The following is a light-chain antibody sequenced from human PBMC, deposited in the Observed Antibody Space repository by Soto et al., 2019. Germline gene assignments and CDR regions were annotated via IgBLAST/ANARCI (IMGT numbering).Light chain of an antibody. CDR2: EVS. J-gene: IGLJ1*01. Sequence: QSALTQPASVSGSPGQSITISCTGTTSDVGGYNYVSWYQQHPGKVPKLLIHEVSSRPSGVSNRFSGSKSGNTASLTISGLQAEDEADYYCLSKTSSISYVFGTGTKLTVL. CDR3: LSKTSSISYV. CDR1: TSDVGGYNY. V-gene: IGLV2-14*01.